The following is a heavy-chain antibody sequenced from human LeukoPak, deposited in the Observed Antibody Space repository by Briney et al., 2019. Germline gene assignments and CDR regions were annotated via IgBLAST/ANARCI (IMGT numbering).Heavy chain of an antibody. CDR1: GFTFNKYW. J-gene: IGHJ3*01. Sequence: GGSLRLSCAASGFTFNKYWMHWVRQAPGKGLVWVSRINTYGSSTTYADSVKGRFTTSRDNTKDTLYLQLNSLGAEDTAVYYCARGDSSGPSGWGQGTLVTVSS. CDR3: ARGDSSGPSG. V-gene: IGHV3-74*03. CDR2: INTYGSST. D-gene: IGHD6-19*01.